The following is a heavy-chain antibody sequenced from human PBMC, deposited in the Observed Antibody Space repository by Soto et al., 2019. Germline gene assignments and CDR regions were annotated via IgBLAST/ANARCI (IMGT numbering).Heavy chain of an antibody. CDR1: GFTFSSYS. J-gene: IGHJ6*02. CDR2: IWYDGSNK. Sequence: VQLVESGGGLVQPGGSLRLSCAASGFTFSSYSMHWVRQAPGKGLEWVAVIWYDGSNKYYADSVKGRFTISRDNSKNTLYLQMNSLRAEDTAVYYCASNVRYYDFWSGYYGMDVWGQGTTVTVSS. CDR3: ASNVRYYDFWSGYYGMDV. V-gene: IGHV3-33*08. D-gene: IGHD3-3*01.